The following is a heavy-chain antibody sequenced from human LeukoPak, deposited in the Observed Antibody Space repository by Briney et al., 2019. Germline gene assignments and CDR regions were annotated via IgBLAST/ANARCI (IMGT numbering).Heavy chain of an antibody. V-gene: IGHV3-23*01. D-gene: IGHD6-25*01. CDR2: ISGSGGST. CDR3: SKGSRAAGYYFDY. Sequence: GSLRLSCAASGFTFSNYAMSWVRQAPGKGLEWVSGISGSGGSTYYADSVKGRFTISRDNSKNTLYLQMNSLRAEDTAVYYCSKGSRAAGYYFDYWGQGTLVTVSS. J-gene: IGHJ4*02. CDR1: GFTFSNYA.